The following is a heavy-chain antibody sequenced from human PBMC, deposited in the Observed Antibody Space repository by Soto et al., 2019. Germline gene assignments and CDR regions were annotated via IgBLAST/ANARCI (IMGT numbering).Heavy chain of an antibody. J-gene: IGHJ3*02. CDR1: GGSISSSSYY. Sequence: QLQLQESGPGLVKPSETLSLTCTVSGGSISSSSYYWGWIRQPPGKGLEWIGSIYYSGSTYYNPSLKSRVTLSVDTSKNQFSLKLSSVTAADTAVYYCARHVPMITFGGPSTEGPKDAFDIWGQGTMVTVSS. CDR2: IYYSGST. D-gene: IGHD3-16*01. CDR3: ARHVPMITFGGPSTEGPKDAFDI. V-gene: IGHV4-39*01.